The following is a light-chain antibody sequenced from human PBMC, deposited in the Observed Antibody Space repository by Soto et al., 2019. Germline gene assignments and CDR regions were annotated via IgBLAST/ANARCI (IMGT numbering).Light chain of an antibody. CDR2: DVS. CDR1: ASDVGSYNY. CDR3: CSYAGSYTYV. V-gene: IGLV2-11*01. Sequence: QSVLTQPRSVSGSPGQSVTISCTGTASDVGSYNYVSWYQQHPGKAPKLMIYDVSERPSGVPDRFSGSKSGNTASLTISGLQAEDEADYYCCSYAGSYTYVFATGTKLTVL. J-gene: IGLJ1*01.